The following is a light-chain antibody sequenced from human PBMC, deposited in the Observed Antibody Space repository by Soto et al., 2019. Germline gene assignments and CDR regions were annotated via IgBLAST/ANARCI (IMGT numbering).Light chain of an antibody. CDR2: AAS. CDR3: QQSYSTPPWT. J-gene: IGKJ1*01. Sequence: DIRMTQSPSSLSSSGGHRLPITCRSSQSISSYLNWYQQKPGKAPKLLIYAASSLQSGVPSRFSGSGSGTDFTLTISSLQPEDFATYYCQQSYSTPPWTFGQGTKVDIK. CDR1: QSISSY. V-gene: IGKV1-39*01.